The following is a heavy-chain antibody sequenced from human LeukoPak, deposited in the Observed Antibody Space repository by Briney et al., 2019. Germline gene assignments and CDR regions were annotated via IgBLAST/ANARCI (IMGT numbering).Heavy chain of an antibody. Sequence: SETLSLTCTVSGGSISSYYWSWIRQPPGKGLEWIGYSSYSGSTNYNPSLKSRVTISVDTSKNQFSLKLSSVTAADTAVYYCARGYSLYDSSGYWTYWGQGTLVTVSS. D-gene: IGHD3-22*01. CDR1: GGSISSYY. V-gene: IGHV4-59*01. J-gene: IGHJ4*02. CDR2: SSYSGST. CDR3: ARGYSLYDSSGYWTY.